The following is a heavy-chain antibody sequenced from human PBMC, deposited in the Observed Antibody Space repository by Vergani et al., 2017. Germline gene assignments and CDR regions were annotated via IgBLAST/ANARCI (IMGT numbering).Heavy chain of an antibody. D-gene: IGHD6-13*01. V-gene: IGHV5-10-1*01. J-gene: IGHJ5*02. CDR1: GHSFTSYW. CDR2: IDPSDSYT. Sequence: EVQLVQSGAEVKKPGESLRISCKGSGHSFTSYWISWVRQMPGKGLEWMGRIDPSDSYTTYSPSFQGHVTISAEKSLSTAYLQWSRLKASDTAMYYCAGLGPSPPQLVGDPNWFDPWGQGTLVTVSS. CDR3: AGLGPSPPQLVGDPNWFDP.